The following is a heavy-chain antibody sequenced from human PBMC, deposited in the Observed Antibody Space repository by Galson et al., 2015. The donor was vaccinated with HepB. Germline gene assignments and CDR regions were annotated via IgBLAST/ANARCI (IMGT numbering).Heavy chain of an antibody. Sequence: SLRLSCAASGFTFSSYGMHWVRQAPGKGLEWVAVISYDGSNKYYADSVKGRFTISRDNSKNTLDLQMNSLRAEDTAVYYCAKHRSSWYGGCEFWGQGTLVTVSS. CDR2: ISYDGSNK. V-gene: IGHV3-30*18. CDR1: GFTFSSYG. J-gene: IGHJ4*02. CDR3: AKHRSSWYGGCEF. D-gene: IGHD6-13*01.